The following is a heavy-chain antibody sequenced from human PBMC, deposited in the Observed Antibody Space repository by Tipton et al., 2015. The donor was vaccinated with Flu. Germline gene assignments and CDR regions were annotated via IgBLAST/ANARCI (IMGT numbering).Heavy chain of an antibody. J-gene: IGHJ6*02. CDR3: TRRRGFYGDYGPDYGMDV. Sequence: GSLRLSCAASGFTFSSYEMNWVRQAPGKGLEWVSYITNSGSTIYYADSVKGRFTISRDNAKNSLYMQMNSLKTEDTAVYYCTRRRGFYGDYGPDYGMDVWGQGTTVTVSS. V-gene: IGHV3-48*03. D-gene: IGHD4-17*01. CDR2: ITNSGSTI. CDR1: GFTFSSYE.